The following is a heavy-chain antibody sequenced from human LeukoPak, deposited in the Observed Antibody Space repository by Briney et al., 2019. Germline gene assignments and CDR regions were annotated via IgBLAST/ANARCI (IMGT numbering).Heavy chain of an antibody. V-gene: IGHV1-18*01. CDR2: ISAYNGNT. Sequence: SVKVSCKASGYTFTSYGISWVRQAPGQGLEWMGRISAYNGNTNYAQKLQGRVTMTTDTSTSTAYMELRSLRSDDTAVYYCARPYYYDSSGYYLEGYYFDYWGQGTLVTVSS. J-gene: IGHJ4*02. D-gene: IGHD3-22*01. CDR3: ARPYYYDSSGYYLEGYYFDY. CDR1: GYTFTSYG.